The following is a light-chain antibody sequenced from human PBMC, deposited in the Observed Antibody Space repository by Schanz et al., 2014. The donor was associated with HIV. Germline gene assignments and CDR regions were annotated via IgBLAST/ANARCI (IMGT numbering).Light chain of an antibody. CDR2: SNN. J-gene: IGLJ7*01. CDR3: AAWDDSLNSAA. V-gene: IGLV1-44*01. Sequence: SVLTQPPSASGTPGQRVTISCSGSSSNIGSNTVNWYQQLPGTAPKLLIYSNNQRPSGVPDRFSGSKSGTSASLAITGLRSEDEADYYCAAWDDSLNSAAFGGGTQLTVL. CDR1: SSNIGSNT.